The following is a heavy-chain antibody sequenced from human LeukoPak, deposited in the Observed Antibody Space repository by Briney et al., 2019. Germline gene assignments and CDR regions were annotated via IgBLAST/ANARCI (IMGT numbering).Heavy chain of an antibody. CDR1: GGSISSSSYY. CDR3: ARGPPGAYYYYVDV. CDR2: IYYSGST. V-gene: IGHV4-39*07. J-gene: IGHJ6*03. Sequence: SETLSLTCTVSGGSISSSSYYWGWIRQPPGKGLEWIGSIYYSGSTYYNPSLKSRVTISVDRSKNQFSLKLSSVTAADTAVYYCARGPPGAYYYYVDVWGKGTTVTVSS.